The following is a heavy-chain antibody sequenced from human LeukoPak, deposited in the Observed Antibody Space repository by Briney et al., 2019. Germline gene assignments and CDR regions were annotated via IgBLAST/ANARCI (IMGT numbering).Heavy chain of an antibody. CDR2: IRSKAYGGTT. Sequence: GGSLRLSCTASGFTFGDYAMSWVRQAPGKGLEWVGFIRSKAYGGTTEYAASVKGGFTISRDDSKSIAYLQMNSLKTEDTTVYYCTRATNRGYSYGYRGRYYFDYWGQGTLVTVSS. D-gene: IGHD5-18*01. J-gene: IGHJ4*02. V-gene: IGHV3-49*04. CDR3: TRATNRGYSYGYRGRYYFDY. CDR1: GFTFGDYA.